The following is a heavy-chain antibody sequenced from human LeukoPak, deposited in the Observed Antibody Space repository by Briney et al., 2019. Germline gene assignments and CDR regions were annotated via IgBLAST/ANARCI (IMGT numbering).Heavy chain of an antibody. CDR3: ARLAPSDSSSWYWYFGL. J-gene: IGHJ2*01. CDR1: VGSIRSYY. Sequence: SDTLSLTCTVSVGSIRSYYWSWIRQPREKGLEGSGHNDYSGSTNYNPSLKSRVTISADKSKNQFSLKLNTVTAADTAVYYCARLAPSDSSSWYWYFGLWGRGTLVTVFS. CDR2: NDYSGST. D-gene: IGHD6-13*01. V-gene: IGHV4-59*08.